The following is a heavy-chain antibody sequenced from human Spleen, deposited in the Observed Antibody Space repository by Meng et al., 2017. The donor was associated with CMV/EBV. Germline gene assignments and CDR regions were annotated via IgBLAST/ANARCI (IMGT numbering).Heavy chain of an antibody. CDR3: AKGSATGPGRFEF. CDR2: ISSSGSTI. CDR1: GFTFSDYY. Sequence: GGSLRLSCAASGFTFSDYYMSWIRQAPGKGLEWVSYISSSGSTIYYADSVKGRFTISRDNAKNSLYLLMNSLRVEDTAVYYCAKGSATGPGRFEFWGQGALVTVSS. J-gene: IGHJ4*02. V-gene: IGHV3-11*04. D-gene: IGHD6-13*01.